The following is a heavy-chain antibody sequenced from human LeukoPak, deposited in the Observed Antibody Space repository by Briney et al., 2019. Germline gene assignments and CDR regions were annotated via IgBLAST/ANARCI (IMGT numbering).Heavy chain of an antibody. J-gene: IGHJ5*02. Sequence: PSETLSLTCTVSGGSISSYYWSWIRQPPGKGLEWIGYIYYSGSTNYNPSLKSRVTISVDTSKNQFSLKLSSVTAADTAVYYCARCFEGFDPWGQGTLVTVSS. CDR3: ARCFEGFDP. V-gene: IGHV4-59*08. CDR2: IYYSGST. CDR1: GGSISSYY. D-gene: IGHD3-9*01.